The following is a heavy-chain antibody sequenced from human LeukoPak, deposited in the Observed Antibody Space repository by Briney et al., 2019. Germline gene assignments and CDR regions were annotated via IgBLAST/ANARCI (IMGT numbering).Heavy chain of an antibody. V-gene: IGHV4-59*01. J-gene: IGHJ3*02. CDR2: TYYSGST. CDR1: GGSISSYY. D-gene: IGHD1-26*01. Sequence: KTSETLSLTCTVSGGSISSYYWSWIRQPPGKGLEWIGYTYYSGSTNYNPSLKSRVTISVDTSKSQFSLKLSSVTAADTAVYYCARDATENAFDIWGQGTMVTVSS. CDR3: ARDATENAFDI.